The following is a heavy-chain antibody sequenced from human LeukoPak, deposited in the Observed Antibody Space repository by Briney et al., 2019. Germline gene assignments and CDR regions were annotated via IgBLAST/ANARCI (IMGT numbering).Heavy chain of an antibody. V-gene: IGHV4-61*01. CDR2: IYHSGST. CDR1: GGSVSSGNYY. CDR3: ARDPSGYFNY. Sequence: SETLSLTCTVSGGSVSSGNYYWSWIRQPLGKGLEWIGFIYHSGSTNYNPSLKSRVTISVDTSKNQFSLKLSSVTAADTAVYYCARDPSGYFNYWGQGTLATVSS. J-gene: IGHJ4*02. D-gene: IGHD3-22*01.